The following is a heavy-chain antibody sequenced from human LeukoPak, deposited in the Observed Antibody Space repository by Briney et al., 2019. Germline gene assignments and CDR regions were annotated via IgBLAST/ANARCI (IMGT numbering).Heavy chain of an antibody. Sequence: GTSVKVSCKASGFTFTSSAVQWVRQARGQRLEWIGWIVVGSGNTNYAQKFQERVTITRDMSTSTAYMELSSLRSEDTAVYYCAARSSSTWYAFDIWSQGTMVTVSS. CDR2: IVVGSGNT. V-gene: IGHV1-58*01. CDR3: AARSSSTWYAFDI. J-gene: IGHJ3*02. D-gene: IGHD6-13*01. CDR1: GFTFTSSA.